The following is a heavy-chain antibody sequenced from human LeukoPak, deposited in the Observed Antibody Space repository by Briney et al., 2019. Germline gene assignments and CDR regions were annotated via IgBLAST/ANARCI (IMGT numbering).Heavy chain of an antibody. Sequence: SETLSLTCTVSGGSISSGSYYWSWIRQPAGKGLEWIGRIYTSGSTNYNPSLKSRVTISVDTSKNQFSLKLSSVTAADTAVYYCARGYHYDILTGYYNNWFDPWGQGTLVTVSS. CDR1: GGSISSGSYY. D-gene: IGHD3-9*01. J-gene: IGHJ5*02. CDR3: ARGYHYDILTGYYNNWFDP. V-gene: IGHV4-61*02. CDR2: IYTSGST.